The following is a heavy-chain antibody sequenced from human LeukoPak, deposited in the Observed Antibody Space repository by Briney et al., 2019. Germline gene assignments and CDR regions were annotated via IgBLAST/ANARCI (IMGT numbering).Heavy chain of an antibody. D-gene: IGHD3-10*01. CDR3: ARDGYGSGSYYNWFDP. J-gene: IGHJ5*02. V-gene: IGHV1-18*01. CDR1: GYTFTSYG. Sequence: ASVKVSCKASGYTFTSYGISWVRQAPGQGLEWMGWISAYNGNTNYAQKLQGRVTMTTDTSTSTAYMELRSLRSDDTAVYYCARDGYGSGSYYNWFDPWGQGTLVTVSS. CDR2: ISAYNGNT.